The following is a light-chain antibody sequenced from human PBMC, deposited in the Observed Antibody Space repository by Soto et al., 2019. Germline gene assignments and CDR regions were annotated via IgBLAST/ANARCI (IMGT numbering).Light chain of an antibody. CDR3: QQNFSIPIT. CDR1: QSISTY. CDR2: AAS. Sequence: DIQMTQSPSSLSASVGDRVTITCRASQSISTYLNWYHQKPGKAPDLLIYAASSLKSGVPSRFSCSGSGTHFTLTITGLQPADFATSYCQQNFSIPITFGQGTRLEIK. J-gene: IGKJ5*01. V-gene: IGKV1-39*01.